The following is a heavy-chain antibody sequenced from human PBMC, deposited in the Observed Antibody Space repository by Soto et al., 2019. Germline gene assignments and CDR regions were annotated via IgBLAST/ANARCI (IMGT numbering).Heavy chain of an antibody. V-gene: IGHV4-31*03. J-gene: IGHJ4*02. CDR2: IFYRGST. D-gene: IGHD3-3*02. CDR1: GSSINSGGYY. Sequence: QVQLQESGPGLVKPSQTLSLTCSVSGSSINSGGYYWTWIRQHPGKGLEWIGNIFYRGSTSYNPSLKSRLTISIDTSKTHFSLKLSSVTAADTAVYYCARNSICKKIAYWGQGTLFTVSS. CDR3: ARNSICKKIAY.